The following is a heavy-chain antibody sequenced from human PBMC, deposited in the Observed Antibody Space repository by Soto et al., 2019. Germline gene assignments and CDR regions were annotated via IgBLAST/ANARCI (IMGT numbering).Heavy chain of an antibody. CDR1: GGTFSSYT. CDR2: IIPILGIA. CDR3: ARENYEMLTGYDY. J-gene: IGHJ4*02. D-gene: IGHD3-9*01. Sequence: QVQLVQSGAEVKKPGSSVKVSCKASGGTFSSYTISWVRQAPGQGLEWMGRIIPILGIANYVKKSQGRVTITADKSTSTAYMELSSLRLEDTAVDYCARENYEMLTGYDYWGQGTLVTVSS. V-gene: IGHV1-69*08.